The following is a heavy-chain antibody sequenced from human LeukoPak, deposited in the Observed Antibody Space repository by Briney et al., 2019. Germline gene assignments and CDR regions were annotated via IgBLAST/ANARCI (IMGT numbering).Heavy chain of an antibody. J-gene: IGHJ4*02. CDR1: GFTFSSYS. CDR2: ISSSTSTI. D-gene: IGHD6-6*01. CDR3: ARAAYSSSQSFDY. V-gene: IGHV3-48*04. Sequence: GGSLRLSCAASGFTFSSYSMNWVRQAPGKGLEWVSYISSSTSTIYDADSVKGRFAISRDNAKNSLYLQMNSLRVEDTAVYYCARAAYSSSQSFDYWGQGTLVTVSS.